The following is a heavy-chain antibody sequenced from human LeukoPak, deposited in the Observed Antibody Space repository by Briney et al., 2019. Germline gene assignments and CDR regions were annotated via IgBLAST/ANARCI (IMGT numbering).Heavy chain of an antibody. CDR2: ISSSGNTI. V-gene: IGHV3-48*03. Sequence: GGSLSLSCAASGFSFSSYEMNWVRQAPGKGLEWVSYISSSGNTIYYADSVRGRFTISRDNAKNSLYLQMNSLGVEDTAVYYWAKHPQDGGQGTLVSVSS. J-gene: IGHJ4*02. CDR1: GFSFSSYE. CDR3: AKHPQD.